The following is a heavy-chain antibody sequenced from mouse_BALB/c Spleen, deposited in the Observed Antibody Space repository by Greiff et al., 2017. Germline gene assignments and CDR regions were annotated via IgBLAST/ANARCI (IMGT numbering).Heavy chain of an antibody. CDR1: GFTFSSFG. J-gene: IGHJ3*01. CDR3: ARGPAGAPWFAY. CDR2: ISSGSSTI. V-gene: IGHV5-17*02. Sequence: EVQGVESGGGLVQPGGSRKLSCAASGFTFSSFGMHWVRQAPEKGLEWVAYISSGSSTIYYADTVKGRFTISRDNPKNTLFLQMTSLRSEDTAMYYCARGPAGAPWFAYWGQGTLVTVSA.